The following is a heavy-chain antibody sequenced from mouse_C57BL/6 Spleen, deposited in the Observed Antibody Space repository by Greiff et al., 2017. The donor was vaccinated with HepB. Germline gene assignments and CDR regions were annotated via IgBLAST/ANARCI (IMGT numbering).Heavy chain of an antibody. CDR1: GFSLSTSNMG. Sequence: QVTLKESGPGILQPSQTLSLTCSFSGFSLSTSNMGIGWIRQPSGKGLEWLAHIWWNDDKYYNPSLKSRLTISKDTSNKQVFLKITSVDTADTATYYCAQIHYYGSSYWYFDVWGTGTTVTVSS. CDR3: AQIHYYGSSYWYFDV. J-gene: IGHJ1*03. D-gene: IGHD1-1*01. CDR2: IWWNDDK. V-gene: IGHV8-5*01.